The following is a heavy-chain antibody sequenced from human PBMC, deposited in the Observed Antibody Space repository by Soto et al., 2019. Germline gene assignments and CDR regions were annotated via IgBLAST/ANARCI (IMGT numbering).Heavy chain of an antibody. V-gene: IGHV3-30*18. CDR1: GFTFSSYG. CDR3: AQDSEAYLDY. CDR2: ISYDGSNK. J-gene: IGHJ4*02. Sequence: PGGSLRLSCAASGFTFSSYGMHWVRQAPGKGLEWVAVISYDGSNKYYADSVKGRFTISRDNSKNTLYLQMNSLRAEDTAVYYCAQDSEAYLDYWGQGTLVTVSS.